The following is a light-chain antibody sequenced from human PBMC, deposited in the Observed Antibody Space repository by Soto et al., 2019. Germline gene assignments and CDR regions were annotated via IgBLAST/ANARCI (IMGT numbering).Light chain of an antibody. V-gene: IGLV2-14*01. Sequence: QSVLTQPASVSGSPGQSITISCTGTSSDVGGYNYVSWYQQHPGKAPKLMIYDVTNRPSGVPHRFSGSKSGNTASLTISGLQAEDEADYYCGSYTGSSYVFGTGTKVTVL. J-gene: IGLJ1*01. CDR3: GSYTGSSYV. CDR2: DVT. CDR1: SSDVGGYNY.